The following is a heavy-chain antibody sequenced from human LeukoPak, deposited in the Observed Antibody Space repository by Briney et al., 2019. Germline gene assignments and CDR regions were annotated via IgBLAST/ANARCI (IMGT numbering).Heavy chain of an antibody. J-gene: IGHJ3*02. V-gene: IGHV4-59*01. CDR3: ARDKGGAFDI. Sequence: PSETLSLTCTVSGGSISSYYWSWIRQPPGKRLEWIGYIYYSGSTNYNPSLKSRVTISVDTSKNQFSLKLSSVTAADTAVYYCARDKGGAFDIWGQGTMVTVSS. CDR2: IYYSGST. CDR1: GGSISSYY.